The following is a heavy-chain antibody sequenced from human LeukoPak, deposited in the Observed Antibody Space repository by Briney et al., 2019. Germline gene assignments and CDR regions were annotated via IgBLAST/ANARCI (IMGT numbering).Heavy chain of an antibody. CDR3: ARVLSVMWFGVFENDAFDI. J-gene: IGHJ3*02. CDR2: INPNSGGT. Sequence: ASVKVSCKASGYTFTGYYMHWVRQAPGQGLEWMGRINPNSGGTNYAQKFQGRVTMTRDTSISTAYMELSRLRSDDTAVYYCARVLSVMWFGVFENDAFDIWGQGTMVTVSS. CDR1: GYTFTGYY. V-gene: IGHV1-2*06. D-gene: IGHD3-10*01.